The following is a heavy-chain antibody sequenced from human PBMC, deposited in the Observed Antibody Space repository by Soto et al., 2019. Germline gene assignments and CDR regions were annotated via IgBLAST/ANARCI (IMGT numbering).Heavy chain of an antibody. CDR1: GFTFSSYW. CDR3: ARDSSSSGWYVYYFDY. D-gene: IGHD6-19*01. J-gene: IGHJ4*02. V-gene: IGHV3-74*01. CDR2: INSDGSST. Sequence: PGGSLRLSCAASGFTFSSYWMHWVRQAPGKGLVWVSRINSDGSSTSYADSVKGRFTISRDNAKNTLYLQMNSLRAEDTAVYYCARDSSSSGWYVYYFDYWGQGTLVTVSS.